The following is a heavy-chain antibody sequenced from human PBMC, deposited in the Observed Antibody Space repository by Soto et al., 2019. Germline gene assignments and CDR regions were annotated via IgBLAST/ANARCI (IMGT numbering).Heavy chain of an antibody. CDR2: GIPISDTT. D-gene: IGHD2-2*01. CDR1: GGTFSSYA. J-gene: IGHJ6*02. CDR3: ARAQGSSTSLEIYYYYYYGMDV. V-gene: IGHV1-69*01. Sequence: QVQLVQSGAEVKKPGSSVKVSCKASGGTFSSYAISWVRQAPGQGLEWMGGGIPISDTTNYAQKFQGRVTITADESTSTAYMELSSLRSEDTAVYYCARAQGSSTSLEIYYYYYYGMDVWGQGTTVTVSS.